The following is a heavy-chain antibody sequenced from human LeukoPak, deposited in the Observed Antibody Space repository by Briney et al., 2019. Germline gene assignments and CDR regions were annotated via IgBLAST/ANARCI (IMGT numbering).Heavy chain of an antibody. J-gene: IGHJ3*02. Sequence: SETLSLTCTVSGGSVSSGSYYWSWIRQPPGKGLEWIGYIYYSGSTNYNPSLKSRVTISVDTSKNQFSLKLSSVTAADTAVYYCARESIPGYSSGWHALDAFDIWGQGTMVTVSS. V-gene: IGHV4-61*01. D-gene: IGHD6-19*01. CDR3: ARESIPGYSSGWHALDAFDI. CDR1: GGSVSSGSYY. CDR2: IYYSGST.